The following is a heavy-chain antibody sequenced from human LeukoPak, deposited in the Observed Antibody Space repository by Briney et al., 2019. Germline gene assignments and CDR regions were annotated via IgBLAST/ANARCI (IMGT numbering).Heavy chain of an antibody. CDR1: GGSFSGYY. Sequence: PSETLSLTCAVYGGSFSGYYWSWIRQPTGKGLEWIGEINHSGSTNYNPSLKSRVTISVDTSKNQFSLKLSSVTAADTAVYYCARHGVVVPAAMLSWVGDWFDPWGQGTLVTVSS. V-gene: IGHV4-34*01. J-gene: IGHJ5*02. D-gene: IGHD2-2*01. CDR2: INHSGST. CDR3: ARHGVVVPAAMLSWVGDWFDP.